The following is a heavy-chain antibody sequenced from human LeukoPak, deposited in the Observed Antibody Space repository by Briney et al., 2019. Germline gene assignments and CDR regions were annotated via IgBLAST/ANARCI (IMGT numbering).Heavy chain of an antibody. CDR3: AKDKYRGEYYFDY. D-gene: IGHD1-14*01. CDR2: INSDGSST. V-gene: IGHV3-74*01. J-gene: IGHJ4*02. Sequence: GGSLRLSCAASGFTFSSYWMHWVRQAPGKGLVWVSRINSDGSSTSYADSVKGRFTISRDNSKNTLYLQMNSLRAEDTAVYYCAKDKYRGEYYFDYWGQGTLVTVSS. CDR1: GFTFSSYW.